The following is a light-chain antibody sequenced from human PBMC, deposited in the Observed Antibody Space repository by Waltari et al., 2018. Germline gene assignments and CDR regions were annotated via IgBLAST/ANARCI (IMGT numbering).Light chain of an antibody. CDR1: QSVSSSY. CDR2: GAS. CDR3: QQYGSSELT. V-gene: IGKV3-20*01. J-gene: IGKJ4*01. Sequence: EIVLTQSPGTLSLSPGERATLSCRASQSVSSSYLAWYQQKPGQAPRLLIDGASSRATGIPDRFSGSGAGTDFTLTISRLEPEDFAVYYWQQYGSSELTFGGGTKVEIK.